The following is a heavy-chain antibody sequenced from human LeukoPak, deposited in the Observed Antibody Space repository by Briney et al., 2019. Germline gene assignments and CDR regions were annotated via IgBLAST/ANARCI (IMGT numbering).Heavy chain of an antibody. D-gene: IGHD3-10*01. CDR2: IRYDGSNK. CDR3: AKDLDGVRGVFLFDY. V-gene: IGHV3-30*02. Sequence: GGSLRLSCAASGFTFSSYGMHWVRQAPGKGLEWVAFIRYDGSNKYYADSVKGRFTISRDNSKNTLYLQMNSLRAEDTAVYYCAKDLDGVRGVFLFDYWGQGTLVTVSS. CDR1: GFTFSSYG. J-gene: IGHJ4*02.